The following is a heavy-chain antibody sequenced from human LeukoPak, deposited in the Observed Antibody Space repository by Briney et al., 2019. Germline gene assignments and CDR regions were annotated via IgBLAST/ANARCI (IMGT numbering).Heavy chain of an antibody. J-gene: IGHJ4*02. CDR3: AKDRKEWYTQLYFDY. CDR2: ISGSGGST. CDR1: GFTFSSYA. Sequence: PGGSLRLSCAASGFTFSSYAMSWVRQAPGKGLEWVSAISGSGGSTYYADFVKGRFTISRDNSKNTLYLQMNSLRAEDTAVYYCAKDRKEWYTQLYFDYWGQGTLVTVSS. D-gene: IGHD3-3*01. V-gene: IGHV3-23*01.